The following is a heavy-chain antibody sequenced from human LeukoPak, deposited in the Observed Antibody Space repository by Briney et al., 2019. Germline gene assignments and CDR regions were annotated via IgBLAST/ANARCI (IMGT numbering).Heavy chain of an antibody. CDR2: INPSGGSA. J-gene: IGHJ5*02. D-gene: IGHD3-10*01. CDR3: ARDLMVRGVIRYNWFDP. V-gene: IGHV1-46*01. Sequence: ASVKVSCKASGYTFTSYYMHWVRQAPGQGLEWVGIINPSGGSASYAQKSQGRVTMTRDTSTSTVYMELSSLRSEDTAVYYCARDLMVRGVIRYNWFDPWGQGTLVTVSS. CDR1: GYTFTSYY.